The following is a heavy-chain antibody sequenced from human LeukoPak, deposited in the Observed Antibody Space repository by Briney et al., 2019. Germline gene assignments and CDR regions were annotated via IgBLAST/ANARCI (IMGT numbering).Heavy chain of an antibody. V-gene: IGHV4-59*01. CDR3: AREGTAGTNLNWFDP. D-gene: IGHD1-1*01. J-gene: IGHJ5*02. CDR2: ISYSGST. Sequence: PSETLSLTCSVSGDSISRYYWSWVRQPPGKGLEWIGYISYSGSTNFNPSLKSRVTISVDTSKNQFSLKLSSVTAADTAVYYCAREGTAGTNLNWFDPWGQGTLVTVSS. CDR1: GDSISRYY.